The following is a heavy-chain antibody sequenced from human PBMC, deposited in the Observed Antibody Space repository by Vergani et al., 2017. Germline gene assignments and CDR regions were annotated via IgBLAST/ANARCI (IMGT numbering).Heavy chain of an antibody. D-gene: IGHD3-10*01. CDR3: ARGRRYYGSGSYRYAFDI. J-gene: IGHJ3*02. CDR2: INHSGST. Sequence: QVQLQESGPGLVKPSETLSLTCTVSGGSISSYYWSWIRQPPGKGLEWIGEINHSGSTNYNPSLKSRVTISVNTSKNQFSLKLSSVTAADTAVYYCARGRRYYGSGSYRYAFDIWGQGTMVTVSS. CDR1: GGSISSYY. V-gene: IGHV4-34*01.